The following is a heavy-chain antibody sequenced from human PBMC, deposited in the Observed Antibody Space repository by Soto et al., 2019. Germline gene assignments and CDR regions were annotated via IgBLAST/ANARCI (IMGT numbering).Heavy chain of an antibody. CDR1: GFSLSTNGVG. D-gene: IGHD6-19*01. CDR2: IYWDDDK. V-gene: IGHV2-5*02. Sequence: QITLKESGPTLVKPTQTLTLTCTFSGFSLSTNGVGVGWIRQSPGKALEWLALIYWDDDKRYSPPLKSRLTIPPDTSKNQVVLTTTNMDPVDTAEYYFAHRPHGWPLDYDYWGQGTLVTVSS. CDR3: AHRPHGWPLDYDY. J-gene: IGHJ4*02.